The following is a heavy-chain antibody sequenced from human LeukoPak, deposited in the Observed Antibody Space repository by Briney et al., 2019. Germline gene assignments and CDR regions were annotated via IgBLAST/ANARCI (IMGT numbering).Heavy chain of an antibody. Sequence: GGSLRLSCAASGFTFSTYWMHWVRQAPGQGLVWVSRINSDGSGTSYADSVKGRFTISRDNAKNTLYLQMNSLRAEDTAVYCCARDSRGVTTSFRGQGTLVTVSS. CDR2: INSDGSGT. V-gene: IGHV3-74*01. D-gene: IGHD3-10*01. CDR1: GFTFSTYW. J-gene: IGHJ4*02. CDR3: ARDSRGVTTSF.